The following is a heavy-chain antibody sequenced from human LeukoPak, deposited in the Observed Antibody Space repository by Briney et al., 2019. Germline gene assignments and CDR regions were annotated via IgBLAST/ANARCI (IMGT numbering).Heavy chain of an antibody. J-gene: IGHJ4*02. Sequence: GGSLRLSCAASGFTFSSYAMSWVRQAPGKGLEWVSAISGRGGSTYYADSVKGRFTISRDNSKNTLYLQMNSLRAEDTAVYYCAKAQMVVAATRFDYWAREPWSPSPQ. CDR3: AKAQMVVAATRFDY. CDR1: GFTFSSYA. V-gene: IGHV3-23*01. D-gene: IGHD2-15*01. CDR2: ISGRGGST.